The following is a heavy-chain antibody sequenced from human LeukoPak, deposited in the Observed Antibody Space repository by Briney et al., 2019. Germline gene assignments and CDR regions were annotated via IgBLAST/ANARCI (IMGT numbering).Heavy chain of an antibody. Sequence: SAKVSCKASGGTFSSYAISWVRQAPGQGLEWMGRIIPILGIANYAQKFQGRVTITADKSTSTAYMELSSLRSEDTAVYYCAREVPAYCGGDCFLFAFDIWGQGTMVTVSS. CDR3: AREVPAYCGGDCFLFAFDI. V-gene: IGHV1-69*04. J-gene: IGHJ3*02. D-gene: IGHD2-21*02. CDR1: GGTFSSYA. CDR2: IIPILGIA.